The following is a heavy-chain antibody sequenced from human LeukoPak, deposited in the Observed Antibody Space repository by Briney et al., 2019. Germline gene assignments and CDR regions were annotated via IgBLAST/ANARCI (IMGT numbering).Heavy chain of an antibody. V-gene: IGHV3-49*04. Sequence: GGSLRLSCAASGFTFRDAWMTWVRQAPGKGLEWVGFIRSKAYGGTTEYAASVKGRFTISRDDSKSIAYLQMNSLKTEDTAVYYCTTHGGSSENYYYYYGMDVWGQGTTVTVSS. CDR3: TTHGGSSENYYYYYGMDV. CDR2: IRSKAYGGTT. J-gene: IGHJ6*02. D-gene: IGHD6-13*01. CDR1: GFTFRDAW.